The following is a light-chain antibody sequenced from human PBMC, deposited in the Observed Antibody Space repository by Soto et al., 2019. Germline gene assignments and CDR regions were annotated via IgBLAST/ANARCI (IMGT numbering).Light chain of an antibody. Sequence: EIVVTQSPATLSVSPGERATLSCRASQSVSSNLAWYQQKPGQAPRLLIYGASTRATGIPARFSCSGSGTEFTLTISSLQSEDFAGYYCQQYNNWPPWTFGQGTKVEIK. CDR2: GAS. CDR3: QQYNNWPPWT. CDR1: QSVSSN. V-gene: IGKV3-15*01. J-gene: IGKJ1*01.